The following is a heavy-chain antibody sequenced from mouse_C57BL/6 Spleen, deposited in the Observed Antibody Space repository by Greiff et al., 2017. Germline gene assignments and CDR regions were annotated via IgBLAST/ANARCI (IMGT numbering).Heavy chain of an antibody. V-gene: IGHV5-4*01. D-gene: IGHD2-4*01. Sequence: EVQLQESGGGLVKPGGSLKLSCAASGFTFSSYAMSWVRQTPEKRLEWVATISDGGSYTYYPDNVKGRFTISRDNAKNNLYLQMSHLKSEDTAMYYCARDDDYGYAMDYWGQGTSVTVSS. CDR1: GFTFSSYA. CDR3: ARDDDYGYAMDY. CDR2: ISDGGSYT. J-gene: IGHJ4*01.